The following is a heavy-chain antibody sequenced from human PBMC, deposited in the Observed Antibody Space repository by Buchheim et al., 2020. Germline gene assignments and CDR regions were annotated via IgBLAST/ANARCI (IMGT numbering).Heavy chain of an antibody. J-gene: IGHJ5*02. CDR1: GYTFTSYD. D-gene: IGHD2-2*01. V-gene: IGHV1-8*01. Sequence: QVQLVQSGAEVKKPGASVKVSCKASGYTFTSYDINWVRQATGQGLEWMGWMNPNSGNTGYAQKFQGRVTMTRDTSISTAYMELSRLRSDDTAVYYCARESATACSSTSCYGWFDPWGQGTL. CDR2: MNPNSGNT. CDR3: ARESATACSSTSCYGWFDP.